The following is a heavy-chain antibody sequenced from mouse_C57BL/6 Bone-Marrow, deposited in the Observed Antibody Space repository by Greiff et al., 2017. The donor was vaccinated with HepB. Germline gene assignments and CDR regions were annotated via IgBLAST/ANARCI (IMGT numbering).Heavy chain of an antibody. V-gene: IGHV1-81*01. CDR3: ARPTVVALDY. CDR1: GYTFTSYG. J-gene: IGHJ2*01. Sequence: VQLQQSGAELARPGASVKLSCKASGYTFTSYGISWVKQSTGQGLEWIGEIYPRSGNTYYNEKVKGKATLTAVKSSSTAYMELRSLTSEDSAVYFCARPTVVALDYWGQGTTLTVSS. CDR2: IYPRSGNT. D-gene: IGHD1-1*01.